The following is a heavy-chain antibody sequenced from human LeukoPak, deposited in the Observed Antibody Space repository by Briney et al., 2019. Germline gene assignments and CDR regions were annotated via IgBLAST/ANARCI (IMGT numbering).Heavy chain of an antibody. Sequence: SETLSLTCAVYGGSFSGYYWSWIRQPPGKGLEWIGEINDSGSTNYSPSLESRVTISVDTSKNQFSLKLSSVTAADTAVYYCARGVDSKVRGARGYYYYMDVWGKGTTVTVSS. V-gene: IGHV4-34*01. CDR3: ARGVDSKVRGARGYYYYMDV. J-gene: IGHJ6*03. CDR2: INDSGST. CDR1: GGSFSGYY. D-gene: IGHD3-10*01.